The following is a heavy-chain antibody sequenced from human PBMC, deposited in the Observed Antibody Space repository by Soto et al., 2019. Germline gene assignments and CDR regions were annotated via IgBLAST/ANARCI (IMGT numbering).Heavy chain of an antibody. V-gene: IGHV3-7*03. CDR1: GFSFGTYW. J-gene: IGHJ4*02. CDR2: IKQDGSER. Sequence: RLSCAVSGFSFGTYWISWVRQAPGKGLEWLASIKQDGSERYYLDSVKGRFTISRDNAKDSLSLQMNSLRGEDTAFYYCARDVGPITIFGEALSGYFDFWGQGTLVTVSS. D-gene: IGHD3-3*01. CDR3: ARDVGPITIFGEALSGYFDF.